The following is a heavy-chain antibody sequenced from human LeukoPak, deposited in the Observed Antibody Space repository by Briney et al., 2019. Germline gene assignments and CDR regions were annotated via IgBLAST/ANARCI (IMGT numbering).Heavy chain of an antibody. CDR2: ISGSGGST. D-gene: IGHD1-7*01. CDR1: GFTFSDYY. V-gene: IGHV3-23*01. J-gene: IGHJ4*02. CDR3: AKDKNWNYVILDY. Sequence: GGSLRLSCAASGFTFSDYYMSWVRQAPGKGLEWVSAISGSGGSTYYADSVKGRFTISRDNSKNTLYLQMNSLRAEDTAVYYCAKDKNWNYVILDYWGQGTLVTVSS.